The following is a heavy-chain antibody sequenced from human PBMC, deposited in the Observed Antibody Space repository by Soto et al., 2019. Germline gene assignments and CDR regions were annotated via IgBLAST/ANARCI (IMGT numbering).Heavy chain of an antibody. D-gene: IGHD3-22*01. J-gene: IGHJ4*02. CDR2: ISTNGGST. CDR1: GLTFSIYA. V-gene: IGHV3-64D*06. Sequence: PGGYLRLSCSAYGLTFSIYAMHWVRQAPGKGLEYVSSISTNGGSTDYADSVKGRFTIPRDNSKNTVYLQMSSLRVEDTAVYYCVKGEYYYDSSGYYPFDYWGQGT. CDR3: VKGEYYYDSSGYYPFDY.